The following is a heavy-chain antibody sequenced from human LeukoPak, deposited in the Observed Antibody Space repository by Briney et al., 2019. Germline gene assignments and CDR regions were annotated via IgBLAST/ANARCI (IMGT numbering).Heavy chain of an antibody. D-gene: IGHD3-3*01. J-gene: IGHJ4*02. CDR1: EFTFNDYA. Sequence: GGSLRLSCTASEFTFNDYAMSWVRQSPGMRLEWLSTFSGSGGSSYYASSVRGRFTISRDNSKNTLFLQMNNLRAEDTAVYYCAKDPHVGTSGYYQYYFDYWGQGTLVTVSS. CDR3: AKDPHVGTSGYYQYYFDY. CDR2: FSGSGGSS. V-gene: IGHV3-23*01.